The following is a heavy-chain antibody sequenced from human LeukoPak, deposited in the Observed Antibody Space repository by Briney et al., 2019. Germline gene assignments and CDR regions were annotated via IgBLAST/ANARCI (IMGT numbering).Heavy chain of an antibody. CDR1: GGSISSGGYY. D-gene: IGHD3-10*01. Sequence: SSETLSLTCTVSGGSISSGGYYWSWIRQHPGKGLEWIGYIYYSGSTYYNPSLKSRVTISVDTSKNQFSLKLSSVTAADTAVYYCASTMVRGVMRILDPWGQGTLVTVSS. CDR2: IYYSGST. CDR3: ASTMVRGVMRILDP. J-gene: IGHJ5*02. V-gene: IGHV4-31*03.